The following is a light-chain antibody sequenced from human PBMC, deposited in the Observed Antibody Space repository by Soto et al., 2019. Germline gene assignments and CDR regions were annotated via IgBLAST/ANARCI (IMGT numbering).Light chain of an antibody. CDR3: QQYGSSPLWT. Sequence: EIVLTQSPGTLSLSPGERATLSCRASQSVSSSYLAWYQQKPGQAPRLLIYGASSRATGIPDRFIGSGSGTDFTLTISRLEPEDVAVYYCQQYGSSPLWTFGQGTKVDIK. CDR2: GAS. CDR1: QSVSSSY. V-gene: IGKV3-20*01. J-gene: IGKJ1*01.